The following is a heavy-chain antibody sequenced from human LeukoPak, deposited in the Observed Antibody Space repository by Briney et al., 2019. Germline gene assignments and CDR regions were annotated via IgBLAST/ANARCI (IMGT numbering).Heavy chain of an antibody. CDR3: ARGEGIAARRQKNWLDP. V-gene: IGHV1-2*02. D-gene: IGHD6-6*01. CDR2: INPNSGST. CDR1: GYTFTGYY. Sequence: ASVKVSCKASGYTFTGYYMHWVRQAPGQGLEWMGWINPNSGSTNYAQKFQGRVTMTRDTSISTAYMELSRLRSDDTAVYYCARGEGIAARRQKNWLDPWGQGTLVTVSS. J-gene: IGHJ5*02.